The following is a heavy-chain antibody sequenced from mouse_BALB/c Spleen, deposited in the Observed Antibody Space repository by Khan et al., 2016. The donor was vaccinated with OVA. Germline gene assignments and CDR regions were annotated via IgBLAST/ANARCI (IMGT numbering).Heavy chain of an antibody. V-gene: IGHV7-3*02. CDR1: GFTFTDYY. CDR3: ARVDYGYGFAY. J-gene: IGHJ3*01. D-gene: IGHD1-2*01. Sequence: EVELVESGGGLVQPGGSLRLSCATSGFTFTDYYMSWVRQPPGKALEWLGFIRKKASGYTTEYSASVKGRFTISRYNSQSILYLQMNTLRAEDSSTYYCARVDYGYGFAYWGQGTLVTVSA. CDR2: IRKKASGYTT.